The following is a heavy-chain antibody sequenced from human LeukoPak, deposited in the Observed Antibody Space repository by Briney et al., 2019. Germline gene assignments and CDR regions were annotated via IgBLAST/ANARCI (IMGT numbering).Heavy chain of an antibody. V-gene: IGHV3-30*04. Sequence: GGSLRLSCAASGFTFSSYAMHWVRQAPGKGLEWVAVISSDGSNKYYADSMKGRFTISRDNAKNSLYLQMNSLSAEDTAVYYCARGTLNIPGKQGAFDYWGQGTLVTVSS. D-gene: IGHD1-14*01. CDR1: GFTFSSYA. CDR2: ISSDGSNK. CDR3: ARGTLNIPGKQGAFDY. J-gene: IGHJ4*02.